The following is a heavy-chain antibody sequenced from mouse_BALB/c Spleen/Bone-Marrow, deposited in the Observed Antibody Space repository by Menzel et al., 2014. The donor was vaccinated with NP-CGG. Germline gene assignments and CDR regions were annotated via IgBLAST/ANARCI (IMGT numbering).Heavy chain of an antibody. CDR3: AAENAMDY. CDR2: ISYSGST. Sequence: EVHLVESGPSLVKPSQTLSLTCSATGDSITSGYWNWIRKFPGNKLEYMGYISYSGSTYYNPSLKSRISITRDTSKNQYYLQLKSETTEVTATKSYAAENAMDYWGQGTSVTVSS. J-gene: IGHJ4*01. CDR1: GDSITSGY. V-gene: IGHV3-8*02.